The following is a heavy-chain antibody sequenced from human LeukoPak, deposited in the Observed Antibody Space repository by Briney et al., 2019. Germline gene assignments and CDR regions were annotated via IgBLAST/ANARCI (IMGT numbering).Heavy chain of an antibody. J-gene: IGHJ4*02. V-gene: IGHV4-4*09. D-gene: IGHD4-23*01. Sequence: SETLSLTCTVSGGSISSYYWSWVRQPPGKGLEWIGYIYTSGSTNYNPSLKSRVTISVDTSKNQFSLKLSSVTAADTAAYYCARRSNSGPFDYWGQGTLVTVSS. CDR2: IYTSGST. CDR3: ARRSNSGPFDY. CDR1: GGSISSYY.